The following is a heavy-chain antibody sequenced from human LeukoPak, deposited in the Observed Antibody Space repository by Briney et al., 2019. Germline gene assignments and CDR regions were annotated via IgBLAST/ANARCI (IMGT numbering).Heavy chain of an antibody. CDR2: MNPNSGNT. CDR3: ARTSRRYCSSTSCYNFDY. CDR1: GYTFTSYD. V-gene: IGHV1-8*01. D-gene: IGHD2-2*02. Sequence: ASVTVSCKASGYTFTSYDINWVRQAPGQGLEWMGWMNPNSGNTGYAQTFQGRVTMTRNTSISTAYMELSSLRSEDTAVYYCARTSRRYCSSTSCYNFDYWGQGTLVTVSS. J-gene: IGHJ4*02.